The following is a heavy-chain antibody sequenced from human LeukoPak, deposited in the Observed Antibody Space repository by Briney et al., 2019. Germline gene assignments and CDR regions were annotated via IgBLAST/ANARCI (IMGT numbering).Heavy chain of an antibody. CDR2: IYYSGST. Sequence: PSEXXSLTCTVSGGSISSYYWSWLRQPPGKGLEWIGYIYYSGSTNYNPSLRSRVTISVDTSKNQFSLKLSSVTAADTAVYYCARGGHYYDSTGWFDPWGQGTLVTVSS. J-gene: IGHJ5*02. CDR1: GGSISSYY. CDR3: ARGGHYYDSTGWFDP. V-gene: IGHV4-59*01. D-gene: IGHD3-22*01.